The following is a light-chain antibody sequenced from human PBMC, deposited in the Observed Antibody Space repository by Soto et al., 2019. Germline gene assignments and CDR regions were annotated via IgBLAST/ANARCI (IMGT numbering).Light chain of an antibody. CDR1: QSISIN. V-gene: IGKV3-15*01. CDR2: AAS. J-gene: IGKJ5*01. CDR3: QHSGSSIP. Sequence: EIVMTQSPATLSVSPGERATLSCRASQSISINLAWYQQKPGQAPRLLIYAASNRATGVPARFSGSWSGTEFTLTISSLQSEDFAVYYCQHSGSSIPFAQGTPLEI.